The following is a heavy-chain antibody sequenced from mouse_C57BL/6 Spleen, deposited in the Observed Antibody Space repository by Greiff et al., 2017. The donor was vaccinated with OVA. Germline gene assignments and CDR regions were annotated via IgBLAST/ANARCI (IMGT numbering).Heavy chain of an antibody. CDR3: APTLLRFRGFAY. Sequence: EVQLQQSGPELVKPGASVKMSCKASGYTFTDYNMHWVKQSHGKSLEWIGYINPNNGGTSYNQKFKGKATLTVNKSSSTAYMELRSLTSEDSAVYYCAPTLLRFRGFAYWGQGTLVTVSA. D-gene: IGHD1-1*01. J-gene: IGHJ3*01. V-gene: IGHV1-22*01. CDR2: INPNNGGT. CDR1: GYTFTDYN.